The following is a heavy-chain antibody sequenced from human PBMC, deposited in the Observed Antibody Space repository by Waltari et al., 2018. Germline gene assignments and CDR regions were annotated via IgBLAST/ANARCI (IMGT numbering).Heavy chain of an antibody. CDR2: INSEGSST. J-gene: IGHJ4*02. CDR3: AREGTGAGALILDY. V-gene: IGHV3-74*01. D-gene: IGHD3-16*01. CDR1: GFTFSSYW. Sequence: EVQLVEPGGGLVQPGGSLRLSCAASGFTFSSYWLQWVRQAPGKGLVLVSRINSEGSSTRYADSVKGRFTIARDNAKKTLYLQRNSRRAEDTAVYYFAREGTGAGALILDYWGQGTLVTVSS.